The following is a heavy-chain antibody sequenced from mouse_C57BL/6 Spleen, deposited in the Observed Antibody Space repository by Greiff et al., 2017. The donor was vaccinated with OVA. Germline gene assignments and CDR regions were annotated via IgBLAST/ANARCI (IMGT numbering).Heavy chain of an antibody. Sequence: EVKVVESGEGLVKPGGSLKLSCAASGFTFSSYAMSWVRQTPEKRLEWVAYISSGGDCIYYADTVKGRFTISRDNARNTLYLQMSSLKSEDTAMYYCTRDGYYYFDYWGQGTTLTVSS. D-gene: IGHD2-3*01. CDR2: ISSGGDCI. J-gene: IGHJ2*01. CDR3: TRDGYYYFDY. CDR1: GFTFSSYA. V-gene: IGHV5-9-1*02.